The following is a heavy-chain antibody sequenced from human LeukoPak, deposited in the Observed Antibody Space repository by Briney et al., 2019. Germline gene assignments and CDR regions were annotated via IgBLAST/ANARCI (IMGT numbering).Heavy chain of an antibody. CDR3: AKPGIAAAGTDWYFDP. D-gene: IGHD6-13*01. CDR2: ISWNSGSI. CDR1: GFTFDDYA. Sequence: GGSLRLSCAASGFTFDDYAMHWVRQAPGKGLEWVSGISWNSGSIGYADSVKGRFTISRDNAKNSPYLQMNSLRAEDTALYYCAKPGIAAAGTDWYFDPWGRGTLVTVSS. J-gene: IGHJ2*01. V-gene: IGHV3-9*01.